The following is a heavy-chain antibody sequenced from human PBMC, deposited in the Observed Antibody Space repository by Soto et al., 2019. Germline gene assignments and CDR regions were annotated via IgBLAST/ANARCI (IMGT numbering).Heavy chain of an antibody. D-gene: IGHD6-19*01. J-gene: IGHJ5*02. CDR3: ARRHLAVAVSPWFDP. Sequence: QVTLKESGPVLVKPTETLTLRCTVSGLSITDSEMDVSWIRQPPGQPLEWLAHIDSSGEKSYRTCLKSRLAISKDTSKSQIVLTMTNMDPADTATYYCARRHLAVAVSPWFDPWGQGIPVTVSS. CDR2: IDSSGEK. V-gene: IGHV2-26*01. CDR1: GLSITDSEMD.